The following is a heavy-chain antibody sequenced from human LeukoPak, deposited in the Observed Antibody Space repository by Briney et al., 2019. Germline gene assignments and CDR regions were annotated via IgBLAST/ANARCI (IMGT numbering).Heavy chain of an antibody. D-gene: IGHD5-24*01. Sequence: SETLSLTCTVSGGSISNYYWSWIRQSPEKGLEWIGYIHDSGSTNYNPSLKSRVTISVDTSKNQFSLKLSSVAAADTAVYYCARLDAAAGRYLQFFYWGQGTLVTVSS. CDR2: IHDSGST. CDR1: GGSISNYY. J-gene: IGHJ4*02. V-gene: IGHV4-59*08. CDR3: ARLDAAAGRYLQFFY.